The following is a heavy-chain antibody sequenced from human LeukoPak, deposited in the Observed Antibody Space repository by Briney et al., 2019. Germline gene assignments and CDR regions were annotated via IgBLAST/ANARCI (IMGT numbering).Heavy chain of an antibody. V-gene: IGHV4-39*07. D-gene: IGHD6-13*01. CDR2: IYYSGST. J-gene: IGHJ5*02. CDR1: GGSISSSSYY. Sequence: SETLSLTCTVSGGSISSSSYYWGWIRQPPGKGLEWIGSIYYSGSTYYNPSLKSRVTISVDTSKNQFSLKLSSVTAADTAVYYCAREGLAAAGTFPNWFDPWGQGTLVTVSS. CDR3: AREGLAAAGTFPNWFDP.